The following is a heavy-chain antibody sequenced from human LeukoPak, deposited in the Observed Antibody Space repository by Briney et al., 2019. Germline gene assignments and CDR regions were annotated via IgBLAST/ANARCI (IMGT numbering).Heavy chain of an antibody. CDR1: GFTFSSYA. V-gene: IGHV3-30*04. Sequence: PGRSLRLSCAASGFTFSSYAMHWVRQAPGKGLEWVAVISYDGSNKYYADSVKGRFTISRDNSQNTLYLQMNSLRAEDTAVYYCARETLGYCSGGSCYRINWFDPWGQGTLVTVSS. D-gene: IGHD2-15*01. CDR3: ARETLGYCSGGSCYRINWFDP. J-gene: IGHJ5*02. CDR2: ISYDGSNK.